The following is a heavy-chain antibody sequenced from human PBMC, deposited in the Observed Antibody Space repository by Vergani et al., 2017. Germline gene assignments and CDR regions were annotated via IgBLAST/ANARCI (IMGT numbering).Heavy chain of an antibody. J-gene: IGHJ6*02. CDR1: GFRFSSYG. D-gene: IGHD3-10*01. V-gene: IGHV3-33*01. CDR3: ARDRYYLGSGSYPYFYYYGLDV. CDR2: IWYDGSNK. Sequence: QVQLVESGGGVVQPGRSLRLSCAASGFRFSSYGMNWVRQAPGKGLEWVAVIWYDGSNKYYADSVKGRFTISRDNAKSSLYLQMNSLRAEDTGVYYCARDRYYLGSGSYPYFYYYGLDVWGQGTLVTVSS.